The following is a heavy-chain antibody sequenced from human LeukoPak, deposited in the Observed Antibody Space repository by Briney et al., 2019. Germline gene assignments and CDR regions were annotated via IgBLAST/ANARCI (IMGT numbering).Heavy chain of an antibody. CDR3: ARDWGIQQWPPSYFDY. V-gene: IGHV1-46*01. Sequence: ASVKVSCKASGYTFTNYYMHWVRQAPGQGLGWMGIIDPSGGSTTYAQKFQGRVTMTRDTSTSTVYMELTSLRSEDTAMYYCARDWGIQQWPPSYFDYWGQGTLVTVSS. D-gene: IGHD5-18*01. CDR1: GYTFTNYY. J-gene: IGHJ4*02. CDR2: IDPSGGST.